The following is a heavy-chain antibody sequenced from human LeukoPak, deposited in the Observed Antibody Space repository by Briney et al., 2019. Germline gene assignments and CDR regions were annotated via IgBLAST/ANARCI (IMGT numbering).Heavy chain of an antibody. CDR2: INHSGST. Sequence: SETLSLTCAVYGGSFSGYYWSWIRQPPGKGLEWIGEINHSGSTNYNPSLKSRVTISADTSKNQFSLKLSSVTAADTAVYYCARGPRTDYDFWSGYYTGIDYWGQGTLVTVSS. J-gene: IGHJ4*02. CDR1: GGSFSGYY. D-gene: IGHD3-3*01. V-gene: IGHV4-34*01. CDR3: ARGPRTDYDFWSGYYTGIDY.